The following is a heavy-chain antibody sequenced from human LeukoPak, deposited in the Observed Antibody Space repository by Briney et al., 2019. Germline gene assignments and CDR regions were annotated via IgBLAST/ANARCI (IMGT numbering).Heavy chain of an antibody. V-gene: IGHV4-31*03. CDR1: GGSISSGGYY. CDR3: ARDLGSGSYFGWFDP. D-gene: IGHD3-10*01. Sequence: SETLSLTCTVSGGSISSGGYYWSWIRQHPGKGLEWIGYIYYSGSTYYNPALMSRVTISVDTSKNQFSLKLSSVTAADTAVYDCARDLGSGSYFGWFDPWGQGTLVTVSS. CDR2: IYYSGST. J-gene: IGHJ5*02.